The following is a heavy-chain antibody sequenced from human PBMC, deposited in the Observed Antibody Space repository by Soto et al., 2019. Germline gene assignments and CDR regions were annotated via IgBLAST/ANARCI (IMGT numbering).Heavy chain of an antibody. D-gene: IGHD3-22*01. CDR2: ISAYNGNT. J-gene: IGHJ4*02. CDR1: GYVFTSYG. V-gene: IGHV1-18*04. Sequence: ASVKVSCKASGYVFTSYGITWVRQVPGQGFEWMGWISAYNGNTNYAQKFQDRFTMTTDTSTSTAYMELRSLRYDDTAVYYCARVEDYFDSSAYAYWGQGTLVTVPS. CDR3: ARVEDYFDSSAYAY.